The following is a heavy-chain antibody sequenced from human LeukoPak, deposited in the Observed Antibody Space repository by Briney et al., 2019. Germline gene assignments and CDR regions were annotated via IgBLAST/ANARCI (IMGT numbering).Heavy chain of an antibody. J-gene: IGHJ4*02. Sequence: SETLSLTCAVYGGSFSGYYWSWIRQPPGKGLEWVGEISHSGSTNYNPSLKSRVTISVDTSKNQISLKLSSVTAADTAVYYCARARGAVRGVGNDYWGQGTLVTVSS. D-gene: IGHD3-10*01. CDR1: GGSFSGYY. CDR3: ARARGAVRGVGNDY. CDR2: ISHSGST. V-gene: IGHV4-34*01.